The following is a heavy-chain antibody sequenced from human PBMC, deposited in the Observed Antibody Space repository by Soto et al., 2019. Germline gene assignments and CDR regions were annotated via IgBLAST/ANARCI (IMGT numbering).Heavy chain of an antibody. V-gene: IGHV3-9*01. CDR3: AKGQLAYYYYYGMDV. CDR1: GFTFDDYA. D-gene: IGHD6-13*01. J-gene: IGHJ6*02. Sequence: PVGSLRLSCAASGFTFDDYAMHWVRQAPGKGLEWVSGISWNSGSIGYADSVKGRFTISRDNAKNSLYLQMNSLRAEDTALYYCAKGQLAYYYYYGMDVWGQGTTVTVSS. CDR2: ISWNSGSI.